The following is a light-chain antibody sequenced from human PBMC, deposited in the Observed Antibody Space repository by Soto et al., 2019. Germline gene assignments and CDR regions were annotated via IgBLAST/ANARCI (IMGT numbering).Light chain of an antibody. CDR1: QSISSW. V-gene: IGKV1-5*03. J-gene: IGKJ4*01. Sequence: DIQMTQSPSTLSASVGDRVTITCRASQSISSWLAWYQQKPGKAPKLLIYKASSLESEVPSRFSGSGSGTEFTLTISSLQPDDFATYYCQQYNNWPPLTFGGGTKVEIK. CDR2: KAS. CDR3: QQYNNWPPLT.